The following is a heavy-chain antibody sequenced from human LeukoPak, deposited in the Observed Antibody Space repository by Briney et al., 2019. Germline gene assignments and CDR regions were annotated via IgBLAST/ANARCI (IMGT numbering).Heavy chain of an antibody. V-gene: IGHV4-61*02. J-gene: IGHJ4*02. CDR2: IYTSGST. Sequence: PSQTLSLTCTVSGGSISSGSYYRSWIRQPAGKGLEWIGRIYTSGSTNYNPSLKSRVTISVDTSKNQFSLKLSSVTAADTAVYYCARDSGIRGDSSGYLYWGQGTLVTVSS. D-gene: IGHD3-22*01. CDR1: GGSISSGSYY. CDR3: ARDSGIRGDSSGYLY.